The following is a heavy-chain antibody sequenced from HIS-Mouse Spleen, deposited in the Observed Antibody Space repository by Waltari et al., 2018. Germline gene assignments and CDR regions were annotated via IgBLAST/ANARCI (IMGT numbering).Heavy chain of an antibody. D-gene: IGHD6-13*01. Sequence: QVQLQQWGAGLFKPSETLSLTCAVYGGSFSGYYWSWNRQPPGKGLEWIGEINHSGSTNDTRPLKSRVTISVDTSKNQFSLKLSSVTAADTAVYYCAREIPYSSSWYDWYFDLWGRGTLVTVSS. V-gene: IGHV4-34*01. J-gene: IGHJ2*01. CDR3: AREIPYSSSWYDWYFDL. CDR1: GGSFSGYY. CDR2: INHSGST.